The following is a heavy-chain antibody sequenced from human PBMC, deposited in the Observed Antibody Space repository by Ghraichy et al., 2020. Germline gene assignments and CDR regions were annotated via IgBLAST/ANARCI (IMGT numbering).Heavy chain of an antibody. CDR3: ARGGSFDWSSKFDY. V-gene: IGHV4-59*01. CDR1: GGSISSYY. J-gene: IGHJ4*02. CDR2: VYYRGTT. D-gene: IGHD3-9*01. Sequence: SETLSLTCTVSGGSISSYYWSWIRQPPGKGLEWIGYVYYRGTTNYNPSLNSRVTISVDTSKNQFSPKLSSVTAADTAVYFCARGGSFDWSSKFDYWGQGALVTVSS.